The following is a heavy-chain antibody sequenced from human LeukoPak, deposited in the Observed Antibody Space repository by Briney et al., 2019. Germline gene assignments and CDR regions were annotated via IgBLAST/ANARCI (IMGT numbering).Heavy chain of an antibody. CDR2: VYYSGST. CDR1: GGSISSYY. CDR3: ARLDNSGYYTIDY. D-gene: IGHD3-3*01. J-gene: IGHJ4*02. V-gene: IGHV4-59*04. Sequence: SETLSLTCTVSGGSISSYYWSWIRQPPGKGLEWIANVYYSGSTYYNSSFKSRVTISVDTSKNQFSLNLNSVTAADTAVYYCARLDNSGYYTIDYWGQGTRVTISS.